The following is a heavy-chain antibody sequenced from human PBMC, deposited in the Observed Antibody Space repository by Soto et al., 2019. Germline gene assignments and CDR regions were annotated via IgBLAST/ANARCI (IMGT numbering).Heavy chain of an antibody. CDR1: GDTSTTYV. V-gene: IGHV1-69*01. J-gene: IGHJ4*02. CDR3: VRGTYCGASCYFAREY. D-gene: IGHD2-21*01. Sequence: VQLVQSGSEVKKPGSSVKVSCKASGDTSTTYVVSWVRQAPGNGLEWMGGINPMSRTAKYAEKYSGRGTITADEATKTVYLYLTTLRFEVTAVYFCVRGTYCGASCYFAREYWGQGTLVAVSS. CDR2: INPMSRTA.